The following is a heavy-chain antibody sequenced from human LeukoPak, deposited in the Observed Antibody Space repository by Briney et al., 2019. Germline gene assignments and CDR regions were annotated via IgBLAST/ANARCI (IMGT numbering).Heavy chain of an antibody. Sequence: SVKVSCKASGRTFSSYAISWVPKAPGQGLEWMGRIIPIFGTANYAQEFQGRVPITTDESTSTAYMELSSLRSEDTAVYYCASLVGATWAYWGQGTLVTVYS. CDR3: ASLVGATWAY. CDR2: IIPIFGTA. V-gene: IGHV1-69*05. D-gene: IGHD1-26*01. CDR1: GRTFSSYA. J-gene: IGHJ4*02.